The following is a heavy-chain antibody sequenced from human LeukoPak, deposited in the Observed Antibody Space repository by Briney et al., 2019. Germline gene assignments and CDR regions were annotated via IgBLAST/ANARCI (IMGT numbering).Heavy chain of an antibody. J-gene: IGHJ6*02. CDR1: GFTFSNYN. CDR3: ARAGYSSSWFPNYYYYGMDV. Sequence: GGSLRLSCAASGFTFSNYNMNWVRQAPGKGLEWVSSISSSNNYIYYADSVKGRFTISRDNAKNSLYLQMNSLRAEDTAVYYCARAGYSSSWFPNYYYYGMDVWGQGTTVTVSS. D-gene: IGHD6-13*01. CDR2: ISSSNNYI. V-gene: IGHV3-21*01.